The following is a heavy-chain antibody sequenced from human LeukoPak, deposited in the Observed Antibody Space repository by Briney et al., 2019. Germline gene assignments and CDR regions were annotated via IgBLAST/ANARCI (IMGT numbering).Heavy chain of an antibody. J-gene: IGHJ4*02. CDR1: GFPFRTYS. Sequence: GGSLRLSCAASGFPFRTYSMNWLRHAPGKGLEWVASIGGSSRFVFYADSMKGRFTISRDNAKNSLDLEMNSLRVEDTAMYYCARVQGERRDYWGQGTLVTVSS. CDR2: IGGSSRFV. CDR3: ARVQGERRDY. D-gene: IGHD3-16*01. V-gene: IGHV3-21*01.